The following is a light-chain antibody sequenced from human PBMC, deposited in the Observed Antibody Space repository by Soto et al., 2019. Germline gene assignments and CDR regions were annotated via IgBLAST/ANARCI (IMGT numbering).Light chain of an antibody. Sequence: EIVLTQSPATLSLSPGERATLSCRASQSVSSYLAWYQQRPGQPPRLIIFGAYARVADVPARFSGSGSGTEFTLTISSLQSEDCAVYYCQQYNNWPPITFGQGTRLEIK. V-gene: IGKV3-15*01. CDR2: GAY. CDR3: QQYNNWPPIT. J-gene: IGKJ5*01. CDR1: QSVSSY.